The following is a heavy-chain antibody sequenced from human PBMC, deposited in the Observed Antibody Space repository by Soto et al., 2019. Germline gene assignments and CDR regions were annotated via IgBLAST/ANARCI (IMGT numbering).Heavy chain of an antibody. CDR1: GFSFSTYE. J-gene: IGHJ3*02. D-gene: IGHD1-26*01. CDR3: APRKYGSVNIGAFDI. V-gene: IGHV3-48*03. CDR2: ISKSGIDI. Sequence: PGGSLRLSCAASGFSFSTYEMNWVRQAPGKGLEWVSYISKSGIDIYYADSVKGRFTISRDNANNSLYLQMNSLRAEDTAVYYCAPRKYGSVNIGAFDIWGQGTMVTVSS.